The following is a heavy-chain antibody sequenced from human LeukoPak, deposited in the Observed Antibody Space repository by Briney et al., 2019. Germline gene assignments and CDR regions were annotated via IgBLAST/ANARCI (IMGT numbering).Heavy chain of an antibody. D-gene: IGHD1-26*01. CDR3: ARDNSVGDNAWWFDP. CDR1: GYTFTSYD. J-gene: IGHJ5*02. Sequence: ASVKVSCKASGYTFTSYDIDWVRQAPGQGLEWMGLINPTGGSTGYAQKFQGRVTMTRDMSTSTDHMELSSLRSEDTAIYYCARDNSVGDNAWWFDPWGQGTLVTVSS. V-gene: IGHV1-46*01. CDR2: INPTGGST.